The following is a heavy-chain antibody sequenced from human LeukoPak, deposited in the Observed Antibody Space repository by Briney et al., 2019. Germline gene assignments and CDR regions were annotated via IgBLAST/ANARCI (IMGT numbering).Heavy chain of an antibody. Sequence: SETLSLTCTVSGGSISSGGYYWSWIRQHPGKGLEWIGYIYYSGSTYYNPSPKSRVTISVDTFKNQFSLKLSSVTAADTAVYYCARAYGGNPPLDYWGQGTLVTVSS. CDR1: GGSISSGGYY. CDR3: ARAYGGNPPLDY. CDR2: IYYSGST. D-gene: IGHD4-23*01. V-gene: IGHV4-31*03. J-gene: IGHJ4*02.